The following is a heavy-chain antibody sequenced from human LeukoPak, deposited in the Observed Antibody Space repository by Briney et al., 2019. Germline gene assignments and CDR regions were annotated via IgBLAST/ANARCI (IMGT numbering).Heavy chain of an antibody. CDR2: IYSGGST. V-gene: IGHV3-66*01. J-gene: IGHJ4*02. Sequence: GGSLRLSCAASGFTVSSNYMSWVRQAPGKGLEWGSVIYSGGSTYYADSVKGRFTISRDNSKNTLYLQMNSLRAEDTAVYYCAREGLNYDSSGFDYWGQGTLVTVSS. CDR3: AREGLNYDSSGFDY. D-gene: IGHD3-22*01. CDR1: GFTVSSNY.